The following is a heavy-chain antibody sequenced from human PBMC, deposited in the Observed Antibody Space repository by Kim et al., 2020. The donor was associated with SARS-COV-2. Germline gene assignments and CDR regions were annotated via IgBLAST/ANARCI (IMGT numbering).Heavy chain of an antibody. V-gene: IGHV1-24*01. D-gene: IGHD3-9*01. J-gene: IGHJ4*02. Sequence: QKFQSRGTMTEDTSTDTAYMELSSLRSEDTAVYYCATRREYYDILTGFDYWGQGTLVTVSS. CDR3: ATRREYYDILTGFDY.